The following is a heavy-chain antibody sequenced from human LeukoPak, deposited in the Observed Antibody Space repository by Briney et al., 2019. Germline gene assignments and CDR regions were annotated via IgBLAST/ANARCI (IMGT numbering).Heavy chain of an antibody. CDR3: ASSTMVRPYYDY. D-gene: IGHD3-10*01. CDR1: GYTFTSYG. CDR2: INPNSGGT. V-gene: IGHV1-2*02. Sequence: ASVKVSCKASGYTFTSYGISWVRQAPGQGLEWMGWINPNSGGTKYAQKFQGRVTMTRDTSISTAYMELSRLRSDDTAVYYCASSTMVRPYYDYWGQGTLVTVSS. J-gene: IGHJ4*02.